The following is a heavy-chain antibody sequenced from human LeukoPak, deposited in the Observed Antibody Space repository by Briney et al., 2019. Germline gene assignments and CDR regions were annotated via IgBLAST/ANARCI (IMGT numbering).Heavy chain of an antibody. D-gene: IGHD1-26*01. CDR3: TRDSGSYYGHFDS. Sequence: SQTLSLTSGVSGTSVSVKSASWNWIRQSPSSGLEWLGRTYYRSKWFTDYAVSVRGRVTINADTANNHFSLQLSAVTPEDTALYYCTRDSGSYYGHFDSWGQGTLVTVSS. CDR1: GTSVSVKSAS. J-gene: IGHJ4*02. V-gene: IGHV6-1*01. CDR2: TYYRSKWFT.